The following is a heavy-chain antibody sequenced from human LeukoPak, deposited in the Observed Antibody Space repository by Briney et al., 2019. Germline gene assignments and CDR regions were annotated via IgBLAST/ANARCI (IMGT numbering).Heavy chain of an antibody. CDR1: GFTFSSYA. D-gene: IGHD4-23*01. V-gene: IGHV3-9*01. J-gene: IGHJ4*02. CDR2: ISWNSGSI. Sequence: GGSLRLSCVDSGFTFSSYAMHWVRQAPGKGLEWVSGISWNSGSIGYADSVKGRFTISRDNAKNSLYLQMNSLRAEDTALYYCAKDISLGYGGFQVTFPDYWGQGTLVTVSS. CDR3: AKDISLGYGGFQVTFPDY.